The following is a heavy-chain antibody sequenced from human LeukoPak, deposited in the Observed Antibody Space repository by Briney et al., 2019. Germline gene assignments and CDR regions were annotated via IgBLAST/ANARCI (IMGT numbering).Heavy chain of an antibody. J-gene: IGHJ4*02. CDR3: GGWLGGHGPNDY. D-gene: IGHD3-22*01. V-gene: IGHV3-48*03. Sequence: LLPSSAASGFIFSSYEMSCGRPAAGEGLEWISFISSAGSTLHYADSVKGRFTISNTNTKTLLYQQKNSRRAEDAAFYYWGGWLGGHGPNDYWGQGTLVTVSS. CDR2: ISSAGSTL. CDR1: GFIFSSYE.